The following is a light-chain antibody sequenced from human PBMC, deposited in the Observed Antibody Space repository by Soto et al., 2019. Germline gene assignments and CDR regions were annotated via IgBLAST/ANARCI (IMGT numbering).Light chain of an antibody. CDR3: FSFTSHSSHYV. CDR1: ISDVGGHGY. V-gene: IGLV2-14*01. CDR2: EVT. J-gene: IGLJ1*01. Sequence: QSVLTQPSSVSGSPGQSITISCTGTISDVGGHGYVSWYQQHPGKAPKLMIYEVTYRPSGVSDRFSGAKSGNTASLTISGRQAEDEADYYCFSFTSHSSHYVFGTGTKLTVL.